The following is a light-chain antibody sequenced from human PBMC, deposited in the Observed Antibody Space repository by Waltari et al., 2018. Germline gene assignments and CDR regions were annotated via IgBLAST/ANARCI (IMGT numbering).Light chain of an antibody. CDR2: GAS. CDR1: QSVSRF. J-gene: IGKJ1*01. CDR3: QKYDRLPAT. V-gene: IGKV3-20*01. Sequence: EIVLTQSPGTLSLSPGERGTLSCRASQSVSRFLAWYQQKPGQAPRLLIDGASTRATGIPGRFSGSGSGTDFSLTISRLEPEDFAVYYCQKYDRLPATFGQGTKVEIK.